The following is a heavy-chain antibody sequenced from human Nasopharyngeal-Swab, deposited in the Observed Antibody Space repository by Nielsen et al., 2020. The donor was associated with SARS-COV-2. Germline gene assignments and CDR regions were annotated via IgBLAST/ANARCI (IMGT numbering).Heavy chain of an antibody. CDR1: GYSISGGYY. CDR2: IYHSGST. J-gene: IGHJ3*02. V-gene: IGHV4-38-2*02. D-gene: IGHD1-26*01. Sequence: GSLRLSCTVSGYSISGGYYWGWIRQPPGKGLEWIGSIYHSGSTYYNPSLKSRVTISVDTSKNQFSLKLSSVTAADTAVYYCARDARWELLGAFDIWGQGTMVTVSS. CDR3: ARDARWELLGAFDI.